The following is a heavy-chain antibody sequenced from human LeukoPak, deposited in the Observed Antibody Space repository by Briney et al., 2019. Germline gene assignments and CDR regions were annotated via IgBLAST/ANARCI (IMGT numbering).Heavy chain of an antibody. CDR3: AKGGGASPDY. J-gene: IGHJ4*02. CDR2: IKQDGSEK. CDR1: GFTFSSSW. D-gene: IGHD4/OR15-4a*01. Sequence: GGSLRPSCAASGFTFSSSWMTWVRQAPGKGLEWVANIKQDGSEKNYVDSVKGRFTISRDNAKNSLYLQMNSLRADDTAVYYCAKGGGASPDYWGQGTLVTVSS. V-gene: IGHV3-7*01.